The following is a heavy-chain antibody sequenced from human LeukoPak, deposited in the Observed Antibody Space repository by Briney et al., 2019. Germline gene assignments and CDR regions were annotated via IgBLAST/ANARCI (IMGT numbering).Heavy chain of an antibody. CDR1: GGTFSSYA. Sequence: SVKVSCKASGGTFSSYAISWVRLAPGQGLEWMGRIIPILGIANYAQKFQGRVTITADKSTSTAYMELSSLRSEDTAVYYCARERGYYDSSGYYPKNWGQGTLVTVSS. CDR3: ARERGYYDSSGYYPKN. D-gene: IGHD3-22*01. CDR2: IIPILGIA. V-gene: IGHV1-69*04. J-gene: IGHJ4*02.